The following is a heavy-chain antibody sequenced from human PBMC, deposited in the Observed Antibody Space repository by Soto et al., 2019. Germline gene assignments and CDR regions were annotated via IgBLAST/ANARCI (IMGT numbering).Heavy chain of an antibody. CDR2: ISSSSSYI. J-gene: IGHJ4*02. CDR1: GFTFSSYS. D-gene: IGHD3-10*01. Sequence: GGSLRLSCAASGFTFSSYSMNWVRQAPGKGLEWVSSISSSSSYIYYADSVKGRFTISRDNAKNSLYLQMNSLRAEDTAVYYCARDGGGGGDHHFDYWGQGTLVTVSS. CDR3: ARDGGGGGDHHFDY. V-gene: IGHV3-21*01.